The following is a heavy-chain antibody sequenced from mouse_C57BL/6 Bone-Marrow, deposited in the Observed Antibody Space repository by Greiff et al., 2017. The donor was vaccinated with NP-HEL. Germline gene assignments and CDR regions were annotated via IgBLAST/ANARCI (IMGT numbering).Heavy chain of an antibody. CDR3: ARRNYSNSYWYFDV. D-gene: IGHD2-5*01. V-gene: IGHV2-9-1*01. CDR2: IWTGGGT. Sequence: VKLMESGPGLVAPSQSLSITCTVSGFSLTSYAISWVRQPPGKGLEWLGVIWTGGGTNYNSALKSRLSISKDNSKSQVFLKMNSLQTDDTARYYCARRNYSNSYWYFDVWGTGTTVTVSS. CDR1: GFSLTSYA. J-gene: IGHJ1*03.